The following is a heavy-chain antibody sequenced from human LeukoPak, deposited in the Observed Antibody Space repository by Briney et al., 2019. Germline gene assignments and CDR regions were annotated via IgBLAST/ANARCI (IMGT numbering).Heavy chain of an antibody. J-gene: IGHJ4*02. CDR3: ARERRWPDY. CDR2: ISYDGSNK. D-gene: IGHD5-24*01. CDR1: GFTFSSYG. Sequence: GGSLRLSCAASGFTFSSYGMHWVRQAPGKGLEWVAVISYDGSNKYYADSVKGRFTISRGNSKNTLYLQMNSLRAEDTAVYYCARERRWPDYWGQGTLVTVSS. V-gene: IGHV3-33*05.